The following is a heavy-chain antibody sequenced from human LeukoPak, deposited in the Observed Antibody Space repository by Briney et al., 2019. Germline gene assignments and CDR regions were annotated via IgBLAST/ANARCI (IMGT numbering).Heavy chain of an antibody. CDR2: INPNSGGT. V-gene: IGHV1-2*02. CDR3: ARSLYSSGWLADY. CDR1: GYTFTGYY. D-gene: IGHD6-19*01. Sequence: ASVKVSCKASGYTFTGYYMHWVRQAPGQGLEWMGWINPNSGGTNYAQKFQGRVTMTRDTSISTAYMELSRLRSDDTAVYYCARSLYSSGWLADYWGQGTLVTVSS. J-gene: IGHJ4*02.